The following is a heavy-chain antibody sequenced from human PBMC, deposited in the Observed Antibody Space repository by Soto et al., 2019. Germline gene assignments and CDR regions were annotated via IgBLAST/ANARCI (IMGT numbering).Heavy chain of an antibody. V-gene: IGHV3-15*07. CDR2: IKSKTDGGTT. J-gene: IGHJ1*01. Sequence: GGSLRLSCAASGFTFSNAWMNWVRQAPGKGLEWVGRIKSKTDGGTTDYAAPVKGRFTISRDDSKNTLYLQMNSLKTEDTAVYYCTTDQDRDYGDYDVYFQHWGQGTLVTVSS. CDR3: TTDQDRDYGDYDVYFQH. D-gene: IGHD4-17*01. CDR1: GFTFSNAW.